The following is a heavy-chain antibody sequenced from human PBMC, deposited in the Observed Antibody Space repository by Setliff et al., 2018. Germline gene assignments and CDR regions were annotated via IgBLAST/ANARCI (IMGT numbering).Heavy chain of an antibody. CDR2: IYTSWST. CDR3: ARMSGFQYMDV. D-gene: IGHD3-3*01. J-gene: IGHJ6*03. Sequence: ETLSLTCTVSGGSVDSYYWGWFRQPAGEGLEWIGQIYTSWSTNYNPSLKSRVTISLDTSKNQFSLSLSSVTAADTAVYYCARMSGFQYMDVWGKGTTVTVSS. CDR1: GGSVDSYY. V-gene: IGHV4-4*07.